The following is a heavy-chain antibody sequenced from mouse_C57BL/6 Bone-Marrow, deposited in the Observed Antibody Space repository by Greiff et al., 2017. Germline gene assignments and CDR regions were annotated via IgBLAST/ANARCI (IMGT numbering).Heavy chain of an antibody. CDR1: GFTFSDYY. V-gene: IGHV5-12*01. CDR3: ARQMGTNWDWYFDV. CDR2: ISNGGGST. Sequence: DVQLQESGGGLVQPGGSLKLSCAASGFTFSDYYMYWVRQTPEKRLEWVAYISNGGGSTYYPDTVKGRFTISRDNAKNTLYLQISRLKSEDTAMYYCARQMGTNWDWYFDVWGTGTTVTVSS. J-gene: IGHJ1*03. D-gene: IGHD4-1*01.